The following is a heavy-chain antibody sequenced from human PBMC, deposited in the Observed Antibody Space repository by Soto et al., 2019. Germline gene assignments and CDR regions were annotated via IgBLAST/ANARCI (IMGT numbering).Heavy chain of an antibody. D-gene: IGHD1-1*01. Sequence: GGSLRLSCAASGFTFSSYAMSWVRQAPGKGLEWVSAISGSASSTYYADSVKGRFTISRDNSKNTLYLQMNSLRVEDTAVYYCARGPQLDMNYYYYGMDVWGQGTTVTVS. V-gene: IGHV3-23*01. CDR1: GFTFSSYA. J-gene: IGHJ6*02. CDR3: ARGPQLDMNYYYYGMDV. CDR2: ISGSASST.